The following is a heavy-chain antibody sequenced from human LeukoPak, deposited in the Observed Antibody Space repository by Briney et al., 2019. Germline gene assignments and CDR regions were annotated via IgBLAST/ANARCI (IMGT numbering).Heavy chain of an antibody. CDR2: ISYDGSNK. V-gene: IGHV3-30*18. J-gene: IGHJ4*02. D-gene: IGHD3-22*01. Sequence: HSGRSLRLSCAASGFTFSSYGMHWVRQAPGKGLEWVAVISYDGSNKYYTDSVKGRFTISRDNSKNTLYLQMNSLRAEDTAVYYCAKDDYYDTSGYRDWGQGTLVTVSS. CDR3: AKDDYYDTSGYRD. CDR1: GFTFSSYG.